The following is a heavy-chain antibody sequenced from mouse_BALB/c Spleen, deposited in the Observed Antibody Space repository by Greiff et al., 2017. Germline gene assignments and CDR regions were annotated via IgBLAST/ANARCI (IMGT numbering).Heavy chain of an antibody. Sequence: QVQLKQPGAELVKPGASVKLSCKASGYTFTSYWMHWVKQRPGQGLEWIGEINPSNGRTNYNEKFKSKATLTVDKSSSTAYMQLSSLTSEDSAVYYCAPITTVDYWGQGTTLTVSS. CDR3: APITTVDY. D-gene: IGHD1-1*01. J-gene: IGHJ2*01. V-gene: IGHV1S81*02. CDR1: GYTFTSYW. CDR2: INPSNGRT.